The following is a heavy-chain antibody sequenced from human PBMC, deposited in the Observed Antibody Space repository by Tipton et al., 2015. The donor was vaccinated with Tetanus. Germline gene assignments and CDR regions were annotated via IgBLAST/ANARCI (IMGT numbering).Heavy chain of an antibody. V-gene: IGHV5-51*01. D-gene: IGHD2-8*01. Sequence: QLVQSGGEVKKPGESLKISCKGSGYIFNNYWIGWVRQKPGKGLEWMGIIYPGDSDTRYSPSFHGQVTISVDKSINTAYLQWSSLKASDTSMFYCARGHCTDGVCNFDFWGQGALVTVAS. CDR1: GYIFNNYW. CDR3: ARGHCTDGVCNFDF. J-gene: IGHJ4*02. CDR2: IYPGDSDT.